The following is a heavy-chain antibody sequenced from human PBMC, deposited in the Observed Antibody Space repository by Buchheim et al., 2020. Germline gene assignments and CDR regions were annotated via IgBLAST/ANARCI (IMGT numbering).Heavy chain of an antibody. V-gene: IGHV4-59*01. CDR1: GGSISSYY. CDR3: ARGGYSSGWYGDWFDP. CDR2: IYYSGST. Sequence: QVQLQESGPGLVKPSETLSLTCTVSGGSISSYYRSWIRQPPGKGLEWIGYIYYSGSTNYNPSLKRRVTISVDTSKNQFSLKLSSVTAADTAVYYCARGGYSSGWYGDWFDPWGQGTL. J-gene: IGHJ5*02. D-gene: IGHD6-19*01.